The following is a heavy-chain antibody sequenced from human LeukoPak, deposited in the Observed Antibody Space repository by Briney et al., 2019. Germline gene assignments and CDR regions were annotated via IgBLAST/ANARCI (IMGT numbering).Heavy chain of an antibody. J-gene: IGHJ4*02. Sequence: PGRSLRLSCAASGFTFSSYAMHWVRQAPGKGLEWVAVISYDGSNKYYADSVKGRFTISRDNSKNTLYLQMNSLRAEDTAVYYCARTYSSNWYVIDFWGQGTLVTVSS. CDR3: ARTYSSNWYVIDF. D-gene: IGHD6-13*01. CDR2: ISYDGSNK. V-gene: IGHV3-30-3*01. CDR1: GFTFSSYA.